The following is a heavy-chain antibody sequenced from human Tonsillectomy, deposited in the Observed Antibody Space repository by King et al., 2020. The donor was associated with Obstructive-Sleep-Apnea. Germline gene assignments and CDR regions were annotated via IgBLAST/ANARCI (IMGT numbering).Heavy chain of an antibody. Sequence: VQLVQSAAEVKEPGASVKVSCKASGYTFTNYGITWVRQAPGQGLEWVGWISGYNGNTNYAQTYQGRVTMTTDTSTTTSYMGLKSLRSDDTAIYYCARDHITASEDIGGQGTLVTVSS. V-gene: IGHV1-18*04. CDR1: GYTFTNYG. CDR2: ISGYNGNT. J-gene: IGHJ3*02. CDR3: ARDHITASEDI. D-gene: IGHD1-14*01.